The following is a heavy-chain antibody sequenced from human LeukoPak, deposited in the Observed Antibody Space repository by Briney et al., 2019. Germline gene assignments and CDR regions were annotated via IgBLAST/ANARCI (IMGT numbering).Heavy chain of an antibody. J-gene: IGHJ4*02. CDR3: VRDRGWFHFDL. CDR1: GFTFSSYW. V-gene: IGHV3-7*01. Sequence: GGSLRLSCAASGFTFSSYWMTWVRRAPGKGLEWVAHIKGDGTNNKYVDSVKGRFTISRDNTKNSLFLQLNSLRAEGTAVYYCVRDRGWFHFDLWGQGTLVTVSS. D-gene: IGHD3-10*01. CDR2: IKGDGTNN.